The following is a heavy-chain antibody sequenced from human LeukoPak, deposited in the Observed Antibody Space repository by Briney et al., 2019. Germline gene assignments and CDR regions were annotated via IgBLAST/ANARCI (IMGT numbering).Heavy chain of an antibody. J-gene: IGHJ4*02. V-gene: IGHV4-30-4*02. CDR1: GDSINSGNYY. Sequence: SETLSLTCTVSGDSINSGNYYWSWIRQPPGQGLEWIGYIYYNGNTYYNPSLKSRVTISVDTSKNQFSLKLSSVTAADTAVYYCARERGGYCSSTSCYTNPFDYWGQGTLVTVSS. CDR3: ARERGGYCSSTSCYTNPFDY. D-gene: IGHD2-2*02. CDR2: IYYNGNT.